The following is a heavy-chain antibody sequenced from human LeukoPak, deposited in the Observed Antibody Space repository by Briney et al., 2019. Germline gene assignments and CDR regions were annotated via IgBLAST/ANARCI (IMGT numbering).Heavy chain of an antibody. CDR2: ISGSGGST. CDR3: AKLPKCPATGAPMEY. CDR1: GFTFGSYA. V-gene: IGHV3-23*01. D-gene: IGHD1-1*01. J-gene: IGHJ4*02. Sequence: GGSLRLSCAASGFTFGSYAMSWVRQAPGKGLEWVSAISGSGGSTYYADSVKGRFTISRDISKNTLYLQMNSLRAEDTAVYYCAKLPKCPATGAPMEYWGQGILVTVSS.